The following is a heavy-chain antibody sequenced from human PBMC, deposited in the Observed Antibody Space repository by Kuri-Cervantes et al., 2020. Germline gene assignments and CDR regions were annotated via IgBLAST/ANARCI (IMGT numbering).Heavy chain of an antibody. CDR1: GFTFSSYA. D-gene: IGHD3-10*02. V-gene: IGHV3-30-3*01. CDR2: ISYDGSNK. J-gene: IGHJ4*02. CDR3: TTDRYYYVAIYYFDY. Sequence: GGSLRLSCAASGFTFSSYAMHWVRQAPGKGLEWVAVISYDGSNKYYAAPVKGRFTISRDDSKNTLYLQMNSLKTEDTAVYYCTTDRYYYVAIYYFDYWGQGTLVTVSS.